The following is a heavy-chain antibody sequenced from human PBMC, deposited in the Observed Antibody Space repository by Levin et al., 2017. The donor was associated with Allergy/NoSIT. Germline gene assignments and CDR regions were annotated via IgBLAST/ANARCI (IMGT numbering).Heavy chain of an antibody. Sequence: KPGESLKISCKGSGYSFTRYWIGWVRQMPGKGLEWMGIIFPGDSDTRYRPSFQGQVTISADKSINTAYLQWNSLKASDTAMYYCARAYSSGSTDAFDIWGQGTMVIVSS. CDR1: GYSFTRYW. D-gene: IGHD3-10*01. CDR2: IFPGDSDT. J-gene: IGHJ3*02. CDR3: ARAYSSGSTDAFDI. V-gene: IGHV5-51*01.